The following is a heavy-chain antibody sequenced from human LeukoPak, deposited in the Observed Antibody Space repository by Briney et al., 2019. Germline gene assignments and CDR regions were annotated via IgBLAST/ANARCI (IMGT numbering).Heavy chain of an antibody. V-gene: IGHV1-2*02. J-gene: IGHJ4*02. D-gene: IGHD1-7*01. CDR2: INPNSGVT. Sequence: ASVKVSCKASGYTFSGYNIDWVRQGPRQGLGRVGWINPNSGVTNYAQDFQGRVTMTRDTSVSTAYMELRRLRPDDTALYYCARAPNTYNWNYAYIDFWGQGTLVTVSS. CDR1: GYTFSGYN. CDR3: ARAPNTYNWNYAYIDF.